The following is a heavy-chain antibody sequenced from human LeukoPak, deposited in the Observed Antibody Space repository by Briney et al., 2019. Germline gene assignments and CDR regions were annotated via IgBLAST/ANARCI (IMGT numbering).Heavy chain of an antibody. V-gene: IGHV1-8*01. CDR3: ARRIAAAGTTLGY. J-gene: IGHJ4*02. CDR1: GYTFTSYD. D-gene: IGHD6-13*01. CDR2: MNPNSGNT. Sequence: ASVKVSCKASGYTFTSYDIHWVRQATGQGLEWMGWMNPNSGNTGSAQKFQGRVTMTRNTSISTAYMELNSLISEDTAVYFCARRIAAAGTTLGYWGQGTLVTVSS.